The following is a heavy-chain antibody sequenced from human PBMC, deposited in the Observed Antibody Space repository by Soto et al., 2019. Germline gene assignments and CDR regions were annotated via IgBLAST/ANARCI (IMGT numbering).Heavy chain of an antibody. CDR2: IIPMFGTA. CDR1: GGPFSDYA. V-gene: IGHV1-69*01. Sequence: QVQLVQSGAEVKKPGSSVKVSCKVSGGPFSDYAVSWVRQAPGQGLEWMGGIIPMFGTANYAQKFQCRVTITADESTTTAYMELSSLRSEDTAVYYCARDLDYYGSGNYYNRIDYWGQGTLVTVSS. J-gene: IGHJ4*02. CDR3: ARDLDYYGSGNYYNRIDY. D-gene: IGHD3-10*01.